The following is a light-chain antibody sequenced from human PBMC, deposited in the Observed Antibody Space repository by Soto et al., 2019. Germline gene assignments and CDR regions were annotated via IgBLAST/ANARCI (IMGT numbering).Light chain of an antibody. J-gene: IGKJ1*01. V-gene: IGKV3-15*01. Sequence: LMPPSPATLSASPGDRDPLSCRASQSVSSYLAWYQQKPGQAPRLLIFGASARAAAIPARFSGSGFGTEFTLTISSLQSEDFAVYFCQQYSNWHRTFGQGTKVDIK. CDR2: GAS. CDR3: QQYSNWHRT. CDR1: QSVSSY.